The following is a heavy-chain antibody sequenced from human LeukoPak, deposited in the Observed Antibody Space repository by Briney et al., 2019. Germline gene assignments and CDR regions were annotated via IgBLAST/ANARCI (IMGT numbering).Heavy chain of an antibody. V-gene: IGHV3-73*01. CDR3: NYYGSRAGPR. CDR2: IRSKANSYAT. Sequence: GGSLRLSCAASGFTFSGFAMHWVRQASGKGLEWVGRIRSKANSYATEYAASVKGRFTISRDESKNTAYLQMSSLKTEDTAIYYCNYYGSRAGPRWGQGTLVTVFS. J-gene: IGHJ4*02. CDR1: GFTFSGFA. D-gene: IGHD3-22*01.